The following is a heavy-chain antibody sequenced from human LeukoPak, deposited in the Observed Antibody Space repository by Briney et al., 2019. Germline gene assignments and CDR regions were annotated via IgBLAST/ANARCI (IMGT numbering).Heavy chain of an antibody. V-gene: IGHV4-39*07. CDR1: GGSISTYY. Sequence: SETLSLTCTVSGGSISTYYWGWIRQPPGKGLEWIGTLYYSGKTYYNPSLKSRVTISIDTSKNQFSLKLTSATAADTAVYYYGTNHSSASYNSYYYYMDVWGKGTTVTVSS. J-gene: IGHJ6*03. D-gene: IGHD1-20*01. CDR2: LYYSGKT. CDR3: GTNHSSASYNSYYYYMDV.